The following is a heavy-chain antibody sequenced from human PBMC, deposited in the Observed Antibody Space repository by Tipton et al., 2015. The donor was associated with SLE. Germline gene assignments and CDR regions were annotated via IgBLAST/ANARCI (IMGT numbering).Heavy chain of an antibody. CDR1: GASISSYY. J-gene: IGHJ4*02. D-gene: IGHD3-3*01. V-gene: IGHV4-59*01. CDR3: ARSPGDFWSGLGY. Sequence: TLSLTCTVSGASISSYYWSWIRQPPGKGLEWIGRIYNSGSTNYNPSLKSRVNILVDTSKNQFSLKLRSVTAADTAVYYCARSPGDFWSGLGYWGQGTLVTVSS. CDR2: IYNSGST.